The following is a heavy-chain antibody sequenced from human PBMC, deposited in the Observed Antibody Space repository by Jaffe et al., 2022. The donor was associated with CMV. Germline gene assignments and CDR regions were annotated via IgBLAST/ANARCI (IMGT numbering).Heavy chain of an antibody. CDR2: ISGSGVST. CDR3: GKRRSSSGSYYSDY. D-gene: IGHD1-26*01. V-gene: IGHV3-23*01. CDR1: GFTFSNYA. Sequence: EVQLLESGGGLVQPGGSLRLSCAASGFTFSNYAMSWVRQAPGKGLEWVSAISGSGVSTYYADSVKGRFTISRDNSKNTLYLQMNSLRAEDTAIYYCGKRRSSSGSYYSDYWGQGTLVTVSS. J-gene: IGHJ4*02.